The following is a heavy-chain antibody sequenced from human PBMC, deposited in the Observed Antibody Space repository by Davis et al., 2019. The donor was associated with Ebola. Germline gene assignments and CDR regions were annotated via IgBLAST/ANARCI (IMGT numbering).Heavy chain of an antibody. CDR1: GYTFTSYG. J-gene: IGHJ6*02. D-gene: IGHD3-22*01. CDR3: ARDRGYYYDSSGYQYYYYYGMDV. Sequence: AASVKVSCKASGYTFTSYGISWVRQAPGHGLEWMGWISAYNGNTNYAQKLQGRVTMTTDTSTSTAYMELRSLRSDDTAVYYCARDRGYYYDSSGYQYYYYYGMDVWGQGTTVTVSS. CDR2: ISAYNGNT. V-gene: IGHV1-18*04.